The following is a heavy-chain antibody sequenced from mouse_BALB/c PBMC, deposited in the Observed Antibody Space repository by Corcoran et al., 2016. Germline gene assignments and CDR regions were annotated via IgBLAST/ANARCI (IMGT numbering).Heavy chain of an antibody. CDR3: ARGPYYGYDMNY. V-gene: IGHV1-18*01. CDR2: INPNNGGT. J-gene: IGHJ2*01. Sequence: EVQMQQFGPELLKPGALVKISCKTSGYTFTEYTMPRGKQSHGKSLEWFGGINPNNGGTSYNQKFKGKATLTVDKSSSTAYMELRSLTSEDSAVYYCARGPYYGYDMNYWGQGSTLTVSS. CDR1: GYTFTEYT. D-gene: IGHD2-9*01.